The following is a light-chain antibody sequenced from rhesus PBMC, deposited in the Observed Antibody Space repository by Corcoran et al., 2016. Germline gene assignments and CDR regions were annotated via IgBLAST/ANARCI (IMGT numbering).Light chain of an antibody. V-gene: IGLV2-32*01. CDR3: CSYSGSYTFI. CDR2: EVS. CDR1: SSDIGGYNY. J-gene: IGLJ1*01. Sequence: QAALTQPRSVSGSPGQSVTISCIGTSSDIGGYNYVSWYQQHPGTAPKLIIYEVSERPSGVSDRFSGSKSGNTASLTISGLQAEDEADYHCCSYSGSYTFIFGAGTRLTVL.